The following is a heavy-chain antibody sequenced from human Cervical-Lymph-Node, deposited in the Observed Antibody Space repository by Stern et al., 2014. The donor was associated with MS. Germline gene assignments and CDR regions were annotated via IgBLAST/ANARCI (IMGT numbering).Heavy chain of an antibody. D-gene: IGHD1-1*01. Sequence: VQLVQSGAEVRKPGESLRISCEVSGYRFTNNWIGWVRQVAGKGLEWMGFIYPGDSETRYSPSFQGQVTILVDKSNSITYLQWSSLKASDTAMYYCARRGHGYMGIDYWGQGTLVTVSS. CDR3: ARRGHGYMGIDY. V-gene: IGHV5-51*03. CDR2: IYPGDSET. CDR1: GYRFTNNW. J-gene: IGHJ4*02.